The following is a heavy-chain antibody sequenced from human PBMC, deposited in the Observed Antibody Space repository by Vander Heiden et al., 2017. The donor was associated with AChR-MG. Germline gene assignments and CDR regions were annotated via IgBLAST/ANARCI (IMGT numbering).Heavy chain of an antibody. CDR3: AAGGLATYYYGMDV. V-gene: IGHV2-70*01. J-gene: IGHJ6*02. Sequence: QVTLRESGPALVKPTQTLTLTCTFSGLSLSTSGLCVSWIRQPPGKALEWLALIDWDDDKYCSTSLKTRLTISKDTSKKQVVLTMTNMDPVDTATYYCAAGGLATYYYGMDVWGQGTTVTVSS. CDR2: IDWDDDK. CDR1: GLSLSTSGLC. D-gene: IGHD2-8*02.